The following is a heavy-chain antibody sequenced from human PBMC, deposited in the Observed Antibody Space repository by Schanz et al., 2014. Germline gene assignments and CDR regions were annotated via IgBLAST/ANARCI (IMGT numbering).Heavy chain of an antibody. J-gene: IGHJ6*03. CDR2: IYYNGTNK. CDR1: GFTFSDYY. V-gene: IGHV3-33*08. Sequence: QVQLVDSGGGLVKPGGSLRLSCAASGFTFSDYYMTWIRQAPGKGLEWVALIYYNGTNKYYADSVKGRFTISRDNSKNTLYLLMNSLRAEDTAVYYCARDAVALVPEYFMDVWGKGTPXTVSS. D-gene: IGHD2-15*01. CDR3: ARDAVALVPEYFMDV.